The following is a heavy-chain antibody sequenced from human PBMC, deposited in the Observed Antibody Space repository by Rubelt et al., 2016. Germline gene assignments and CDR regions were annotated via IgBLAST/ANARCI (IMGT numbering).Heavy chain of an antibody. D-gene: IGHD1-7*01. CDR2: IYYSGST. CDR3: ARATNWNYAFDI. J-gene: IGHJ3*02. CDR1: GGSISSGGYY. V-gene: IGHV4-31*03. Sequence: QVQLQESGPGLVKPSQTLSLTCTVSGGSISSGGYYWSWIRQHPGKGLEWIGYIYYSGSTYYNPSLQCRVTISVDTSKTQFSLKLSSVTAADTAVYSCARATNWNYAFDIWGQGTMVTVSS.